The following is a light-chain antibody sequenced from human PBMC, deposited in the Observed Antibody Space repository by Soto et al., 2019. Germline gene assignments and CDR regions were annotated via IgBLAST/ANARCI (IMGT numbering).Light chain of an antibody. Sequence: QSVLTRPPSASGTPGQRVTISCSGSFSNIGSNTVNWYQHLPGTAPRLLIYSDNQRPSGVPDRFSGSKSGTSASLAISGLQSEDEADYYCAAWDDSLNGVLFGGGTKLTVL. V-gene: IGLV1-44*01. J-gene: IGLJ2*01. CDR2: SDN. CDR3: AAWDDSLNGVL. CDR1: FSNIGSNT.